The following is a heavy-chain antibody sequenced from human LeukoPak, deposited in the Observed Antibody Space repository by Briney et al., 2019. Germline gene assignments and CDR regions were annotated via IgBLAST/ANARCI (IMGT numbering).Heavy chain of an antibody. Sequence: MSSETLSLTCTVSGGSISSGSYYWSWIRQPAGKGLEWIGRIYTSGSTNYNPSLKSRVTISVDTSKNQFSLKLSSVTAADSAVYYCARESPTYYYGSGSYALWGQGTLVTVSS. CDR1: GGSISSGSYY. V-gene: IGHV4-61*02. D-gene: IGHD3-10*01. CDR3: ARESPTYYYGSGSYAL. CDR2: IYTSGST. J-gene: IGHJ4*02.